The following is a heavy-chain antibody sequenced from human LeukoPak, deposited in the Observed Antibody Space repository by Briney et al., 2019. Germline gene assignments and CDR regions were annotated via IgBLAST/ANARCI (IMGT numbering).Heavy chain of an antibody. J-gene: IGHJ4*02. CDR1: GYTFTGYY. Sequence: GASVKVSCKASGYTFTGYYMHWVRQAPGQGLEWMGWINPNSGGTNYAQKFQGRVTMTRDTSISTAYMELSRLRSDDTAVYYCARVLAGEYFYFDYWGQGTLVTVSS. V-gene: IGHV1-2*02. D-gene: IGHD3-9*01. CDR2: INPNSGGT. CDR3: ARVLAGEYFYFDY.